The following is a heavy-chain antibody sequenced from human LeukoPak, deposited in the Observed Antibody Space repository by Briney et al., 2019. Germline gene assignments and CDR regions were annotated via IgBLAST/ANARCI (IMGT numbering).Heavy chain of an antibody. Sequence: ASVKVSCKVSGYTLTELSMHWVRQAPGKGLEWMGGFDPEDGETIYAQKFQGRVTMTEDTSTDTAYMELSSLRSEDTAVYYCARNLNWNYDVFYLDNWGQGTLVTVSS. CDR2: FDPEDGET. CDR1: GYTLTELS. J-gene: IGHJ4*02. D-gene: IGHD1-7*01. CDR3: ARNLNWNYDVFYLDN. V-gene: IGHV1-24*01.